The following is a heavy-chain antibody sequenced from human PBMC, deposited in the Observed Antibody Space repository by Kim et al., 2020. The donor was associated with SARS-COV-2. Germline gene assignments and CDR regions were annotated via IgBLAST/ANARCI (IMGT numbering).Heavy chain of an antibody. CDR3: ARDFQRYSSSWYGTEGY. CDR2: IIPILGIA. CDR1: GGTFSSYA. V-gene: IGHV1-69*04. D-gene: IGHD6-13*01. Sequence: SVKVSCKASGGTFSSYAISWVRQAPGQGLEWMGRIIPILGIANYAQKFQGRVTITADKSTSTAYMELSSLRSEDTAVYYCARDFQRYSSSWYGTEGYWGQGTLVTVSS. J-gene: IGHJ4*02.